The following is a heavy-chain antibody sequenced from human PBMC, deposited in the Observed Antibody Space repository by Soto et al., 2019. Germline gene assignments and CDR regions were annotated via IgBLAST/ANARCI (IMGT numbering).Heavy chain of an antibody. V-gene: IGHV3-48*02. CDR1: GFTFRASP. CDR3: ARETLSLGSCGRRTMFADGSRM. Sequence: GGSLRLSGAASGFTFRASPMNWGRQAPGKGLEWVSSIRTISSAIYFADSVRGRFTISRDNARNSPYLRRTSLRHEDTAVYYFARETLSLGSCGRRTMFADGSRM. J-gene: IGHJ6*01. D-gene: IGHD3-10*02. CDR2: IRTISSAI.